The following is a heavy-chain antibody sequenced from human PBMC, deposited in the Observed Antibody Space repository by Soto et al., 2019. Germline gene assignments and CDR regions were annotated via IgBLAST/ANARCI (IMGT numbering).Heavy chain of an antibody. Sequence: PGESLKISCKGSGYSFTSYWISWVRQMPGKGLEWMGRIDPSDSYTNYSPSFQGHVTISADKSISTAYLQWSSLKASDTAMYYCARQRGLTMVRGVIYYCYYGMDVWGQGTTVTVSS. CDR1: GYSFTSYW. V-gene: IGHV5-10-1*01. CDR3: ARQRGLTMVRGVIYYCYYGMDV. J-gene: IGHJ6*02. D-gene: IGHD3-10*01. CDR2: IDPSDSYT.